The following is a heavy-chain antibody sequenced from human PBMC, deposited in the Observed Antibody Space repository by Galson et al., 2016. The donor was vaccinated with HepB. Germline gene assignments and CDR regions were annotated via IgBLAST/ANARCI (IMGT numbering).Heavy chain of an antibody. CDR1: GGSISSRSYY. CDR3: ARHRTDGDYFDY. CDR2: IYYSGST. V-gene: IGHV4-39*01. D-gene: IGHD4-17*01. J-gene: IGHJ4*02. Sequence: EPLSLTCTVSGGSISSRSYYWGWIRQPPGKGLEWIGSIYYSGSTYYNPSLKSRVTLSVNTSKNQFSLKLSSVTAADTAVYLCARHRTDGDYFDYWGQGTLVTVSS.